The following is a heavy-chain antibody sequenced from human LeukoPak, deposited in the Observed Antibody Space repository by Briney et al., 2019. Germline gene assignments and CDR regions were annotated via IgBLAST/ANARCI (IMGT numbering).Heavy chain of an antibody. D-gene: IGHD1-7*01. CDR3: ARVVAMELFDY. J-gene: IGHJ4*02. V-gene: IGHV4-30-4*01. Sequence: SETLSLTCTVSGGSISSGDYYWSWIRQPPGKGLEWIGYIYYSGSTYYNPSLKSRVTISVDTSKNQFSLKLSSVTAADTAVYYCARVVAMELFDYWGQGTLVTVSS. CDR1: GGSISSGDYY. CDR2: IYYSGST.